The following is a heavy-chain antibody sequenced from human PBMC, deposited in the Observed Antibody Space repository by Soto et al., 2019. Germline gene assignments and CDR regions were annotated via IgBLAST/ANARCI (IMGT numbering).Heavy chain of an antibody. J-gene: IGHJ4*02. CDR3: AEVVVASFREPVDY. D-gene: IGHD2-15*01. Sequence: GGSLRLSCAASGFTFSSYAMSWVRQAPGKGLEWVSTISGSGGSTYYADSVKGRFTISRDNSKNTLYLQMNSLRAEDTAIYYCAEVVVASFREPVDYWGQGTLVTVSS. V-gene: IGHV3-23*01. CDR2: ISGSGGST. CDR1: GFTFSSYA.